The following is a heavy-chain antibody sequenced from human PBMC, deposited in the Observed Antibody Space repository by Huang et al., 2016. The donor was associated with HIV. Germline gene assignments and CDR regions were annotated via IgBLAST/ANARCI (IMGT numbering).Heavy chain of an antibody. Sequence: QEQLVESGGGVVQPGGSLRLSCATSGLSFSHYGMHWVRQAPGKGLEGVAFIRFDGGNKHYADSAKGRFTISRDNSKKMLFLEMNSLRGDDTAFYYCATDLGGYSFDYWGQGALVSVSS. D-gene: IGHD2-21*02. J-gene: IGHJ4*02. CDR3: ATDLGGYSFDY. CDR2: IRFDGGNK. V-gene: IGHV3-30*02. CDR1: GLSFSHYG.